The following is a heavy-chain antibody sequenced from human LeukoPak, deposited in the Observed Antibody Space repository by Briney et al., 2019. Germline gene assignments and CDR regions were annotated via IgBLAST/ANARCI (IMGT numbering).Heavy chain of an antibody. CDR3: ARLSSSYYYGMDV. CDR1: GFTFSNYS. Sequence: GGSLRLSCAASGFTFSNYSMNWVRRAPGKGLEWVSYISSSSSTKYSVDSVKGRFTISRDNAKNSLYLQMNSLRAEDTAVYHCARLSSSYYYGMDVWGQGITVTVSS. CDR2: ISSSSSTK. J-gene: IGHJ6*02. V-gene: IGHV3-48*04. D-gene: IGHD2-2*01.